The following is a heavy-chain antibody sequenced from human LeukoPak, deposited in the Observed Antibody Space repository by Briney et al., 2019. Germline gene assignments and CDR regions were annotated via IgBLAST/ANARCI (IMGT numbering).Heavy chain of an antibody. CDR1: GGSFRGYS. V-gene: IGHV4-34*01. D-gene: IGHD3-22*01. Sequence: SETLSLTCAVYGGSFRGYSWSWIRQPPGKGLDWIGEINHSGSTNYNPSLKSRVTISVDRSKNQFSLKLSSVTAADTAVYYCARESYDSYYFDYWGQGTLVTVSS. CDR3: ARESYDSYYFDY. J-gene: IGHJ4*02. CDR2: INHSGST.